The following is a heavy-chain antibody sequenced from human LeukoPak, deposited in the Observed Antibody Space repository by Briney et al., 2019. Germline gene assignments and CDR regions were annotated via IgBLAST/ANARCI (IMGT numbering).Heavy chain of an antibody. Sequence: LSLTCSVSGYSISSGYYWSWIRQPPGKGLEWVAVISYDGSNKYYADSVKGRFTISRDNSKNTLYLQMNSLRAEDTAVYYCAKSRYSYGHRIAAAALFDYWGQGTLVTVSS. CDR2: ISYDGSNK. V-gene: IGHV3-30*18. D-gene: IGHD6-13*01. J-gene: IGHJ4*02. CDR3: AKSRYSYGHRIAAAALFDY. CDR1: GYSISSGY.